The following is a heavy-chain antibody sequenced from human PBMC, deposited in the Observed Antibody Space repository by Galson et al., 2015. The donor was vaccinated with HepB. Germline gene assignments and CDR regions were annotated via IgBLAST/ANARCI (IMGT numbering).Heavy chain of an antibody. CDR2: ISTSGGNT. CDR3: AKDEILWSGYLAD. CDR1: GFTFSSSA. Sequence: LRLSCAASGFTFSSSAMSWVRQAPGKGLEWVSSISTSGGNTYYTDSVKGRFTISRDNSRNTLYLQMNSLRAEDTAIYFCAKDEILWSGYLADWGQGTLVTASS. J-gene: IGHJ4*02. D-gene: IGHD3-3*01. V-gene: IGHV3-23*01.